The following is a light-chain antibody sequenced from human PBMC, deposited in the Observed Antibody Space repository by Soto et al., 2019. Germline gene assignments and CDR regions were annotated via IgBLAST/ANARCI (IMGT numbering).Light chain of an antibody. CDR3: SSYTSSSTLV. CDR2: EVS. CDR1: SSDAGTYKY. J-gene: IGLJ3*02. V-gene: IGLV2-14*01. Sequence: QSALTQPASVSGSPGQSITISCTGTSSDAGTYKYVSWYQQYPGKAPKLMIYEVSNRPSGVSTRFSGSKSGNTASLTISGLQAEDEANYYCSSYTSSSTLVFGGGTKLTVL.